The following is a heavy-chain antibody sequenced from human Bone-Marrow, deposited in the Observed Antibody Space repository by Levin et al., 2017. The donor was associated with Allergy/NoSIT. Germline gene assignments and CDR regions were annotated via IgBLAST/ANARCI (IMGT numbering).Heavy chain of an antibody. J-gene: IGHJ4*02. CDR1: GFTVSSNY. Sequence: PGGSLRLSCAASGFTVSSNYMSWVRQAPGKGLEWVSVIYSGGSTYYADSVKGRFTISRDNSKNTLYLQMNSLRAEDTAVYYCARGYDHFGELFPSPHYYFDYWGQGTLVTVSS. CDR3: ARGYDHFGELFPSPHYYFDY. D-gene: IGHD3-10*01. CDR2: IYSGGST. V-gene: IGHV3-66*01.